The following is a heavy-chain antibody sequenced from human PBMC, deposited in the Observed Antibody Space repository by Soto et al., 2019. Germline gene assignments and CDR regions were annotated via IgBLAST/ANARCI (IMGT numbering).Heavy chain of an antibody. D-gene: IGHD2-2*01. CDR2: TYYRSKWSN. Sequence: PSQTLSLPGAISGDSVSSKSSACNFIRQFPSRGLEWLGRTYYRSKWSNDYAASVKSRITINPDTSKNQFSLQLNSVSPEDTAVYYCARQDSGYVDYWGHGTLVTVSS. J-gene: IGHJ4*01. CDR1: GDSVSSKSSA. V-gene: IGHV6-1*01. CDR3: ARQDSGYVDY.